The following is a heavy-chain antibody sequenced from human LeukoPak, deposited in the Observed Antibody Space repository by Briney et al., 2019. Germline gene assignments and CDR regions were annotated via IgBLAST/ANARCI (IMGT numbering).Heavy chain of an antibody. CDR2: INHSGST. CDR3: ARTSESYRPIDY. D-gene: IGHD1-26*01. V-gene: IGHV4-34*01. J-gene: IGHJ4*02. Sequence: SETLSLTCAVYGGSFSVYYWSWIRQPPGKGLEWIGEINHSGSTNYNPSLKSRVTISVDTSKNQFSLKLSSVTAADTAVYYCARTSESYRPIDYWGQGTLVTVSS. CDR1: GGSFSVYY.